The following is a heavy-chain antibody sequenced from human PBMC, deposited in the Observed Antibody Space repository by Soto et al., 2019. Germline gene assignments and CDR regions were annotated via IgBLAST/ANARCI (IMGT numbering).Heavy chain of an antibody. V-gene: IGHV4-39*01. D-gene: IGHD3-16*01. CDR2: IYYSGNT. CDR3: ARLRGLGVVSPYFDY. J-gene: IGHJ4*02. CDR1: GGSISSSSYC. Sequence: SETLSLTCTVSGGSISSSSYCWGWIRQPPGKGLEWIGSIYYSGNTYYNPSLKSRVTISIDTSKNQFSLKLSSVTAADTAVYYCARLRGLGVVSPYFDYWGQGALVTVSS.